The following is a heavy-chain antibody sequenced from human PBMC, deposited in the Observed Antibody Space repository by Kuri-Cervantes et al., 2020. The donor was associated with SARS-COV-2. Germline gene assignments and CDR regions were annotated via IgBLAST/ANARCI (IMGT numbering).Heavy chain of an antibody. J-gene: IGHJ6*03. CDR1: GGSISSSSYY. V-gene: IGHV4-61*02. CDR2: IYTSGST. Sequence: SETLSLTCTVSGGSISSSSYYWSWIRQPAGKGLEWIGRIYTSGSTNYNPSLKSRVTISVDTSKNQFSLKLSSVTAADTAVYYCARDNSRRLYYYYMDVWGKGTTVTVSS. D-gene: IGHD4-23*01. CDR3: ARDNSRRLYYYYMDV.